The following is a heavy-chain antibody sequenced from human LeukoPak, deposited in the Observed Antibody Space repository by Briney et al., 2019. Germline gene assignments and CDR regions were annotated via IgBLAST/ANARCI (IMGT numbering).Heavy chain of an antibody. V-gene: IGHV4-61*02. J-gene: IGHJ5*02. CDR1: GGSISSGSYY. CDR2: FYTSGST. D-gene: IGHD2-2*01. Sequence: SETLSLTCTVSGGSISSGSYYWSWIRQPAGKGPEWIGRFYTSGSTNYNPSLKIRVTISVDTSKNQFSLKLSSVTAADTAVYYCARGYCSSTSCYWDNWFDPWGQGTLVTVSS. CDR3: ARGYCSSTSCYWDNWFDP.